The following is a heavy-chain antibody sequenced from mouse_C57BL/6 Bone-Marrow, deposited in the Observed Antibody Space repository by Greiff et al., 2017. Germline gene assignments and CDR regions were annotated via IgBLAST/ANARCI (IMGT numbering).Heavy chain of an antibody. CDR1: GYTFTSYG. CDR2: IYPRSGNT. J-gene: IGHJ1*03. Sequence: QVQLQQSGAELARPGASVKLSCKASGYTFTSYGISWVKQRTGQGLEWIGEIYPRSGNTYYNEKIKGKATLTADKSSSTAYMELRSLTSEDSAVYFCARSGDYDEEYFDVWGTGTTVTVSS. D-gene: IGHD2-4*01. CDR3: ARSGDYDEEYFDV. V-gene: IGHV1-81*01.